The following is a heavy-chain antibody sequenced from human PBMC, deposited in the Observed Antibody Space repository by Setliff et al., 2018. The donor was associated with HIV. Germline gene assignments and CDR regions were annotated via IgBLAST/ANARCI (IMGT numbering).Heavy chain of an antibody. CDR1: GGSFSDYY. J-gene: IGHJ4*02. Sequence: PSETLSLTCAVHGGSFSDYYWTWIRQPPGKGLEWIGGIKHSGSTNYNPSLKSRVTISVDTAKNQFSLNLTSLTAADTAVYYCARGGFKWGGSYADYWGQGTLVTVSS. CDR2: IKHSGST. CDR3: ARGGFKWGGSYADY. D-gene: IGHD1-26*01. V-gene: IGHV4-34*01.